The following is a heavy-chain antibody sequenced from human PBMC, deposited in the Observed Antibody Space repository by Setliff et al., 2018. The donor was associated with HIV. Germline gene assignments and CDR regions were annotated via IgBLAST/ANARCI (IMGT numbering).Heavy chain of an antibody. Sequence: SVKVSCKASGVTFSSYVISWVRQAPGQGPEWMGGIIPMYGVTNYAQKFQGRVTITTDESTSTAYMELSSLRSEDTAVYYCAAAGVSGSGSLPNYYYYYGMDVWGQGTTVTVSS. CDR2: IIPMYGVT. D-gene: IGHD3-10*01. CDR1: GVTFSSYV. J-gene: IGHJ6*02. CDR3: AAAGVSGSGSLPNYYYYYGMDV. V-gene: IGHV1-69*05.